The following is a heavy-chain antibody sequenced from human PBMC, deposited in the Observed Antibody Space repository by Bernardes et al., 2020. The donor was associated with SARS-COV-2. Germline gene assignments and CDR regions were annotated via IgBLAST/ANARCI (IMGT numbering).Heavy chain of an antibody. V-gene: IGHV4-59*01. CDR3: ARFYDSSGYYYVTSHFDY. D-gene: IGHD3-22*01. CDR1: GGSISGYY. CDR2: IHYSGSP. Sequence: SETLSLTCTVSGGSISGYYWSWIRQPPGKGLEWIAYIHYSGSPKYNPSLESRLTISVDTSNNQFSLRLRSVTAADTAMYYCARFYDSSGYYYVTSHFDYWGQGTLVTVSS. J-gene: IGHJ4*02.